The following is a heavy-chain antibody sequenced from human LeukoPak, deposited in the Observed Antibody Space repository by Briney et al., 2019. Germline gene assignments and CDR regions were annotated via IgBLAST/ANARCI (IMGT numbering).Heavy chain of an antibody. CDR1: GFTFSSYS. CDR3: AREARFPFEGFDY. V-gene: IGHV3-48*01. Sequence: GGSLRLSCAASGFTFSSYSMNWVRQAPGKGLEWVSYISSSSSTIYYADSVKGRFTISRDNAKNSLYLQMNSLRAEDTAVYYCAREARFPFEGFDYWGQGTLVTVSS. J-gene: IGHJ4*02. D-gene: IGHD3-3*01. CDR2: ISSSSSTI.